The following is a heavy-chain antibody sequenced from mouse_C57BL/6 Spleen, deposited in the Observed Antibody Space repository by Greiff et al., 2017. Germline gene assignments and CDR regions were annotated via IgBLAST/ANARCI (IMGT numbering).Heavy chain of an antibody. V-gene: IGHV3-4*01. Sequence: EVKLVESGPALVKPSQTVSLTCTVTGYSITNGNHWWNWLRPVSGSKLEWIGYISSSGSTDGNPSPKSRISITRDTSKNQFFLQLNSVTTEDIATYDCARGGNYEGLAYWGQGTLVTVSA. D-gene: IGHD2-1*01. J-gene: IGHJ3*01. CDR3: ARGGNYEGLAY. CDR2: ISSSGST. CDR1: GYSITNGNHW.